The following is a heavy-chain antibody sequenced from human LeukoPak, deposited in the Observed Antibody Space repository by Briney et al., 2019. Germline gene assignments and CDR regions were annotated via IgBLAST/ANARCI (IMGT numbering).Heavy chain of an antibody. V-gene: IGHV1-2*02. CDR2: INPNSGGT. J-gene: IGHJ4*02. CDR1: GYTFTGYY. D-gene: IGHD1-26*01. Sequence: ASVKVSCKASGYTFTGYYMHWVRQAPGQGLEGMGWINPNSGGTNYAQKFQGRVTMTRDTSISTAYMELSRLRSDDTAVYYCARVFDGGSYYGESVGYWGQGTLVTVAS. CDR3: ARVFDGGSYYGESVGY.